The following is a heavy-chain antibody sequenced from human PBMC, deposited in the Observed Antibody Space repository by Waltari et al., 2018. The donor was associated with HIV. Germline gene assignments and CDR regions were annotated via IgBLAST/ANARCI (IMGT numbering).Heavy chain of an antibody. V-gene: IGHV3-30*04. Sequence: QVQLVESGGGVVQPGGSLRLSCAASGFTFRPFAFHWVRQAPGKGLEWVALISYGGRNKVYADSVKGRFTISRDNSKNTLYLQMNSLRAEDTAVYYCARDGHFYDSRPLDHWGQGTLVTVSS. CDR3: ARDGHFYDSRPLDH. CDR1: GFTFRPFA. J-gene: IGHJ4*02. CDR2: ISYGGRNK. D-gene: IGHD3-22*01.